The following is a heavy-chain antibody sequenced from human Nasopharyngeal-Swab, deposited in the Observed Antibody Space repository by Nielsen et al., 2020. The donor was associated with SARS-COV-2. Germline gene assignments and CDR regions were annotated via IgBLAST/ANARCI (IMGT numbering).Heavy chain of an antibody. CDR1: GFTFSDYY. Sequence: GGSLRLSCAASGFTFSDYYMSWIRQAPGKGLEWVSYISSSGSTIYYADSVKGRFTISRDNAKNSLYLQMNSLRAEDTAVYYCARAGVATVTTWNYYYYGMDVWGQGTTVTVSS. CDR3: ARAGVATVTTWNYYYYGMDV. J-gene: IGHJ6*02. D-gene: IGHD4-17*01. V-gene: IGHV3-11*01. CDR2: ISSSGSTI.